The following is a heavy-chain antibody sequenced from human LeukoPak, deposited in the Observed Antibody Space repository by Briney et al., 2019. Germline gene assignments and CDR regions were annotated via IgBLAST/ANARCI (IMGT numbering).Heavy chain of an antibody. CDR3: ARYSSSGAFDI. CDR1: GGSISSGGYY. V-gene: IGHV4-31*11. D-gene: IGHD6-6*01. J-gene: IGHJ3*02. Sequence: PSQTLSLTCAVSGGSISSGGYYWSCIRQHPGKGLECIGYIYYSGSTYYNPSLKSRVTISVDTSKNQFSLKLSSVTAADTAVYYCARYSSSGAFDIWGQGTMVTVSS. CDR2: IYYSGST.